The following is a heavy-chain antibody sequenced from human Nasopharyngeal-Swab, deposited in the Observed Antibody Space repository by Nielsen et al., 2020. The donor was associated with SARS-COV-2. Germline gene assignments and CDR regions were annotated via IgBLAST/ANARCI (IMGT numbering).Heavy chain of an antibody. CDR2: INHSGST. J-gene: IGHJ4*02. CDR3: AHYSSGSLSSPRGRGYFDY. V-gene: IGHV4-39*07. CDR1: GGSISSGGYY. Sequence: SETLSLTCTVSGGSISSGGYYWSRIRQPPGKGLEWIGEINHSGSTNYNPSLKSRVTISVDTSKNQFSLKLSSVTAADTAVYYCAHYSSGSLSSPRGRGYFDYWGQGTLVTVSS. D-gene: IGHD1-26*01.